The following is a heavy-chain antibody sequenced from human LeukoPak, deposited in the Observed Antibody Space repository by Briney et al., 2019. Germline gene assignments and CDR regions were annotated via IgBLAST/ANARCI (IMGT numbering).Heavy chain of an antibody. V-gene: IGHV2-5*02. CDR2: IYWDDDK. CDR3: AHSKTGVLRYFDWSPRPPPRFDY. D-gene: IGHD3-9*01. CDR1: GFSLSTSGVG. Sequence: SGPTLVKPTQTLTLTCTFSGFSLSTSGVGVGWIRQPPGKALEWLALIYWDDDKRYSPSLKSRLTITKDTSKNQVVLTMTNMDPVDTATYYCAHSKTGVLRYFDWSPRPPPRFDYWGQGTLVTVSS. J-gene: IGHJ4*02.